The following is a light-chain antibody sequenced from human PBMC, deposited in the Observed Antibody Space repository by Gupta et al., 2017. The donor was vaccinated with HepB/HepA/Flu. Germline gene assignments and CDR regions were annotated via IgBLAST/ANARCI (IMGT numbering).Light chain of an antibody. CDR3: QQANRFPFT. V-gene: IGKV1-12*01. CDR2: AAS. J-gene: IGKJ2*01. Sequence: DIQMTQSPSSVSASVGDRVTNTCRASQDITTWLAWYQQKPGKAPKLLLFAASTLQIGVPSRFSGRGSGTDFTLTISSLQPEDFAAYYCQQANRFPFTFGQGTKLETK. CDR1: QDITTW.